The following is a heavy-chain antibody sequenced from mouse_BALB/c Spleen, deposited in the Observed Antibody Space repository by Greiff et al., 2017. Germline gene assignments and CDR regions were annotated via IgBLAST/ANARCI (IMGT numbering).Heavy chain of an antibody. D-gene: IGHD4-1*01. V-gene: IGHV3-2*02. CDR1: GYSITSDYA. Sequence: EVQLVESGPGLVKPSQSLSLTCTVTGYSITSDYAWNWIRQFPGTKLEWMGYISYSGSTSYNPSLKSRISITRDTSKNQFFLQLNSVTTEDTATYYCARSTGTLDYWGQGTTLTVSS. J-gene: IGHJ2*01. CDR2: ISYSGST. CDR3: ARSTGTLDY.